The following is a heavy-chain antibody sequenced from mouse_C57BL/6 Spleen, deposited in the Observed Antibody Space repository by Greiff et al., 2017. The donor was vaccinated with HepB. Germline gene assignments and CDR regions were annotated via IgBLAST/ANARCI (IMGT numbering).Heavy chain of an antibody. CDR2: INPNNGGT. CDR1: GYTFTDYY. Sequence: EVQLQQSGPELVKPGASVKISCKASGYTFTDYYMNWVKQSHGKSLEWIGDINPNNGGTSYNQKFKGKATLTVDKSSSTAYMELRSLTSEDSAVYYCARSGYDYDGPYYFDYWGQGTTLTVSS. CDR3: ARSGYDYDGPYYFDY. V-gene: IGHV1-26*01. J-gene: IGHJ2*01. D-gene: IGHD2-4*01.